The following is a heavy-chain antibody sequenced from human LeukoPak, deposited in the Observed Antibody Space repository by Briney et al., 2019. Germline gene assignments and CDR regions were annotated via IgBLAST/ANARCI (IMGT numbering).Heavy chain of an antibody. J-gene: IGHJ4*02. CDR2: ISGSGGST. CDR1: GFTFSSYA. Sequence: GGSLRLSCAASGFTFSSYAMSWVRQAPGKGLEWVSGISGSGGSTYYADSVKGRFTISRDYSKNTLYLQMNSLRAEDTARYYCAKTDSGGGVDHWGQGTLVTVSS. D-gene: IGHD2-15*01. V-gene: IGHV3-23*01. CDR3: AKTDSGGGVDH.